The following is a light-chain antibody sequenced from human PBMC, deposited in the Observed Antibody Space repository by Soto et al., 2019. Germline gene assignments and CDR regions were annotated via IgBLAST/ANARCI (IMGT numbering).Light chain of an antibody. CDR1: SSNIGNNY. Sequence: QSVLTQPPSASAAPGQKVTISCSGSSSNIGNNYVSWYQQLPGTAPKLLIYDNNRRPSGIPDRFSGSKSGTSATLGITGLQTGDEADYYCGTWGSSLSAGVFGTGTKVTVL. J-gene: IGLJ1*01. V-gene: IGLV1-51*01. CDR3: GTWGSSLSAGV. CDR2: DNN.